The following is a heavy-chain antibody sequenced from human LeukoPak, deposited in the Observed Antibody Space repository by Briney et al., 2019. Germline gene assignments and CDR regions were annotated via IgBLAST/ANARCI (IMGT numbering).Heavy chain of an antibody. J-gene: IGHJ1*01. CDR2: IYPGDSDT. CDR3: TRLGRIYDSSVFY. Sequence: GESLQISCKGSGHSLTSYWIGWARQMSGKGLGWRGIIYPGDSDTRYSPSFQGQVTISADKTISTAYLQWSRLTAADSAMYCCTRLGRIYDSSVFYWGQGTRVIVSS. V-gene: IGHV5-51*01. CDR1: GHSLTSYW. D-gene: IGHD3-22*01.